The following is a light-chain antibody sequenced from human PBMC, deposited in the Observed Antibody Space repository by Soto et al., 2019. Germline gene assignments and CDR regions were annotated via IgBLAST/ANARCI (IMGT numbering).Light chain of an antibody. V-gene: IGLV2-11*01. J-gene: IGLJ3*02. Sequence: QSALTQPCSVSGSPGQSVTISCTGTSSDVGDYNYVSWYQQHQGKAPKLLIYAVNMRPSGVPDRFPGSKSGNTASLTISGLQAEDEADYSCCSYAGSYTWVFGGGTKVTVL. CDR3: CSYAGSYTWV. CDR1: SSDVGDYNY. CDR2: AVN.